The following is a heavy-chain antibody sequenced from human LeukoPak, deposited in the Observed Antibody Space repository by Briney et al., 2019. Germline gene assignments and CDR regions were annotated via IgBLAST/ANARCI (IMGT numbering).Heavy chain of an antibody. V-gene: IGHV4-59*01. CDR1: GGSISSYY. CDR2: IYYSGST. J-gene: IGHJ4*02. Sequence: KSSETLSLTCTVSGGSISSYYWSWMRQPPGKGLEWIGYIYYSGSTNYNPSLKSRVTISVDTSKNQFSLKLSSVTAADTAVYYCAREDLTVYSFDYWGQGTLVTVSS. D-gene: IGHD4-11*01. CDR3: AREDLTVYSFDY.